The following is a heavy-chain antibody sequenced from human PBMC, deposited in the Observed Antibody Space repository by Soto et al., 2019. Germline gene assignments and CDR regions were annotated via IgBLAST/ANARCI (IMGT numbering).Heavy chain of an antibody. CDR2: IWYDGSNK. CDR1: GFTFSSYG. D-gene: IGHD6-13*01. J-gene: IGHJ5*02. CDR3: ARDYRSSCYGPPWFDR. Sequence: QVQLVESGGGVVQPGRSLRLSCAASGFTFSSYGMHWVRQAPGKGLEWVAVIWYDGSNKYYADSVKGRFTISRDNSKNPLYLQMNSLRAEDTAVYYCARDYRSSCYGPPWFDRWGQGTLVSVS. V-gene: IGHV3-33*01.